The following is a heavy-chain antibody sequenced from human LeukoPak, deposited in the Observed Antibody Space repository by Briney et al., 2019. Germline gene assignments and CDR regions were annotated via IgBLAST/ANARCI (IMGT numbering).Heavy chain of an antibody. J-gene: IGHJ4*02. CDR2: IYHSGST. Sequence: PSETLSLTCTVSGGSISSGGYYWSWIRQPPGKGLEWIGYIYHSGSTYYNPSLKSRVTISVDTSKSQFSLKLSSVTAADTAVYYCVRSLGSGSSTNLAVDYWGQGTLVTVSS. V-gene: IGHV4-30-2*02. D-gene: IGHD3-10*01. CDR1: GGSISSGGYY. CDR3: VRSLGSGSSTNLAVDY.